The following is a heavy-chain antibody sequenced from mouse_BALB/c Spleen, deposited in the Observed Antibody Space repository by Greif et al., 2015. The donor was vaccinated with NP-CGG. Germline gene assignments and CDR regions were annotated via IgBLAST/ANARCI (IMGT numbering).Heavy chain of an antibody. Sequence: QVQLQQSGAELAKPGASVKMSCKASGYTFTSYWMHWVKQRPGQGLEWIGYINPSTGYTEYNQKFKDKATLTADKSSSTAYMQLSSLTSEDSAVYYRARWKPGTYFDVWGAGTTVTVSS. CDR3: ARWKPGTYFDV. V-gene: IGHV1-7*01. CDR2: INPSTGYT. CDR1: GYTFTSYW. D-gene: IGHD4-1*01. J-gene: IGHJ1*01.